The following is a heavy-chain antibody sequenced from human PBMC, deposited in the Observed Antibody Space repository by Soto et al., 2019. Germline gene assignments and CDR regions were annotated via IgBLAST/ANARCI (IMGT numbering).Heavy chain of an antibody. CDR1: GFTFTSSA. CDR2: IVVGSGNT. Sequence: SVKVSCKASGFTFTSSAVQWVRQARGQRHEWIGWIVVGSGNTNYAQKFQERVTITRDMSTSTAYMELSSLRSEDTAVYYCAADFTIYDFWSGETGSYYYYGMDVWGQGTTVTVSS. V-gene: IGHV1-58*01. CDR3: AADFTIYDFWSGETGSYYYYGMDV. J-gene: IGHJ6*02. D-gene: IGHD3-3*01.